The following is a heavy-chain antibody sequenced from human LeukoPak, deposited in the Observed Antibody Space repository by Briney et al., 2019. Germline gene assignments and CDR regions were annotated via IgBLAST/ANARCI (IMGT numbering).Heavy chain of an antibody. CDR2: IYPGDSDT. Sequence: GESLKISCKGSGYRFTTYWIGWVRQMPGKGLGWMGIIYPGDSDTRDSPSFQGQVTISADKSITTAYLQWSSLKASDTAMYYCARLSRMATTLDAFDIWGQGTMVTVSS. D-gene: IGHD5-24*01. V-gene: IGHV5-51*01. CDR3: ARLSRMATTLDAFDI. J-gene: IGHJ3*02. CDR1: GYRFTTYW.